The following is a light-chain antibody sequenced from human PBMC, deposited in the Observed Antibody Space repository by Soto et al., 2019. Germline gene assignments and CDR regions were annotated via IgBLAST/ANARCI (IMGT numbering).Light chain of an antibody. CDR1: QTIDVY. V-gene: IGKV1-39*01. CDR3: QQSYITPRT. Sequence: DIQLTQSPSSLSASVGDRVSITCRASQTIDVYLNWYLQKPGRAPQLLIYAASKLQGGVPSRFSGSASGTEFTLIISSLQPDDSGTYFCQQSYITPRTFGQGTKVEI. CDR2: AAS. J-gene: IGKJ1*01.